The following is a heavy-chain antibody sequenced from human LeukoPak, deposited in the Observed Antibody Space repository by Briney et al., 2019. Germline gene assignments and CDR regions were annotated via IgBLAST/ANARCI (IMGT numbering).Heavy chain of an antibody. V-gene: IGHV3-66*01. Sequence: GGSLRLSCAASGFTVSSNYMSWVRQAPGKGLEWVSVIYSGGSTYYADSVKGRFTISRDNSKNTLYLQMNSLRAEDTAVYYCARDPSSPIAAAGTLGDYWGQGTLVTVSS. D-gene: IGHD6-13*01. CDR3: ARDPSSPIAAAGTLGDY. J-gene: IGHJ4*02. CDR2: IYSGGST. CDR1: GFTVSSNY.